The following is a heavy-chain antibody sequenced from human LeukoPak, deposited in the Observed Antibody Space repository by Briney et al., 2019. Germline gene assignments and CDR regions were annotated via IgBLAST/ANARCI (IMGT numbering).Heavy chain of an antibody. Sequence: ASVKVSCKTSGYTFTSYYIHWVRQAPGQGLEWMGGIIPIFGTANYAQKFQGRVTITADESTSTAYMELSSLRSEDTAVYYCARTGENPPAATLYGMDVWGQGTTVTVSS. CDR2: IIPIFGTA. J-gene: IGHJ6*02. CDR1: GYTFTSYY. CDR3: ARTGENPPAATLYGMDV. D-gene: IGHD2-15*01. V-gene: IGHV1-69*13.